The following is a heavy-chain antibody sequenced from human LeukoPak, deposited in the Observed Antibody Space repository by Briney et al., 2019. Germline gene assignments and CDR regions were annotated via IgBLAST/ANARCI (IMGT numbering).Heavy chain of an antibody. Sequence: ASVKVSCKASGYTFTGYYMHWVRQAPGQGLEWMGWINPNSGGTNYAQKLQGRVTMTTDTSTSTAYMELRSLRSDDTAVYYCARYGTYYDFWSGYQPNDYWGQGTLVTVSS. CDR1: GYTFTGYY. J-gene: IGHJ4*02. CDR3: ARYGTYYDFWSGYQPNDY. D-gene: IGHD3-3*01. CDR2: INPNSGGT. V-gene: IGHV1-2*02.